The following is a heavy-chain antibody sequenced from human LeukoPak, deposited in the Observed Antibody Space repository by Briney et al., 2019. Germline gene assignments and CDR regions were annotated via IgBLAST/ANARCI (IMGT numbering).Heavy chain of an antibody. D-gene: IGHD3-22*01. Sequence: PGRSLGLSCAASGFTFSTYGMHWVRQAPGKGLEWVAVIWYDGRTQFYAESVKGRFAVSRDNSKNTLYLQMNSLRAEDTAVYHCARGEYYHESSGYPNYWGQGTLVAVSS. CDR2: IWYDGRTQ. CDR1: GFTFSTYG. J-gene: IGHJ4*02. V-gene: IGHV3-33*01. CDR3: ARGEYYHESSGYPNY.